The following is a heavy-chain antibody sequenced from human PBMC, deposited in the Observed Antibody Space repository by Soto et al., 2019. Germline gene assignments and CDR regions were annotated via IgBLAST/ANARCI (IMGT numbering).Heavy chain of an antibody. D-gene: IGHD4-17*01. J-gene: IGHJ4*02. CDR1: GGSFSGYY. CDR2: INHSGNT. CDR3: ARDHRVADYGDTNFDN. Sequence: QAQLQQWGAGLLKPSETLSLTCAVYGGSFSGYYWSWIRQPPGKGLEWIGAINHSGNTNYNPSLKSRVTISGDTSKKQFSLKLNFVSAADTAVYYCARDHRVADYGDTNFDNWGQGTLVTVSS. V-gene: IGHV4-34*01.